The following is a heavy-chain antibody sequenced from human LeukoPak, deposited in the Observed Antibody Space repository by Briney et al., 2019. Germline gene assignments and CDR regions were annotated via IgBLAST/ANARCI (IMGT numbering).Heavy chain of an antibody. CDR1: GYSFTNYW. Sequence: GESLKISCKGSGYSFTNYWLAWVRQMPGKGLDWMGIIYPGDSDTRYSPSFQGQVTISANKSINTAYLQWSSLKASDTAMYYCARHDNFMTYWGQGALVTVSS. J-gene: IGHJ4*02. CDR2: IYPGDSDT. CDR3: ARHDNFMTY. D-gene: IGHD1-20*01. V-gene: IGHV5-51*01.